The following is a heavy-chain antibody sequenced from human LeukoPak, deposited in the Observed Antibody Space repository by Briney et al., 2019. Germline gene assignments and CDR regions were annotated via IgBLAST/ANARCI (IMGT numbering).Heavy chain of an antibody. CDR3: ATCPGGGSCFDL. Sequence: ASVKGSCKASGYPVTPYGISWVRQAPGQGRGWMGWVRAYNGNTNYAQKLQGRVAMTTDTSTKTPYPELRSLRSDDPAVEYCATCPGGGSCFDLWGQGTGVSVSS. D-gene: IGHD2-15*01. J-gene: IGHJ4*02. CDR2: VRAYNGNT. V-gene: IGHV1-18*01. CDR1: GYPVTPYG.